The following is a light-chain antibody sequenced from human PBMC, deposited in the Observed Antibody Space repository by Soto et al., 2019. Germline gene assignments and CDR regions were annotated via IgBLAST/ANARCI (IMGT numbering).Light chain of an antibody. V-gene: IGLV1-44*01. J-gene: IGLJ2*01. CDR1: TSNIGSNT. CDR2: SND. Sequence: QSVLTQPPSASGTPGQRVTISCSGGTSNIGSNTVKWYQQLPGAAPRLVMYSNDQRPSGVADRISGSKSGTSASLAISGLQSDDEADYYCAAWDDSLNGVVFGGGTKLTVL. CDR3: AAWDDSLNGVV.